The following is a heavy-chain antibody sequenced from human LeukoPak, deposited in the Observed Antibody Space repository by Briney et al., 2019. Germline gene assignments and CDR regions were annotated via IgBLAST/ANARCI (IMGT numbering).Heavy chain of an antibody. V-gene: IGHV3-30-3*01. J-gene: IGHJ1*01. D-gene: IGHD6-19*01. CDR2: ISYDGSNK. Sequence: PGRSLRLSCAASGFTFSSYAMHWVRQAPGKGLEWVAVISYDGSNKYYADSVKGRFTISRDNSKNTLYLQMNSLRAEDMAVYYCARGGGSSGWTQFQHWGQGTLVTVSS. CDR3: ARGGGSSGWTQFQH. CDR1: GFTFSSYA.